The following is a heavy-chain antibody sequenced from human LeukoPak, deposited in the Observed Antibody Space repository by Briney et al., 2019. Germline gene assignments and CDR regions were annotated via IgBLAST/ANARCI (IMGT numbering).Heavy chain of an antibody. J-gene: IGHJ6*03. CDR2: INHSGST. V-gene: IGHV4-34*01. Sequence: SETLSLTCAVYGGSFSGYYWSWIRQPPGKGLEWIGEINHSGSTNYNPSLKSRVTISVDTSKNQFSLKLSSVTAADAAVYYCARRSYQLLYGFYYYYMDVWGKGTPVTVSS. CDR3: ARRSYQLLYGFYYYYMDV. CDR1: GGSFSGYY. D-gene: IGHD2-2*02.